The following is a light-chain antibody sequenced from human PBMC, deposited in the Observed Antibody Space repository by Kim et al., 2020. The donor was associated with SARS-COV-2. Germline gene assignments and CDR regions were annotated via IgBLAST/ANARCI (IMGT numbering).Light chain of an antibody. J-gene: IGLJ3*02. CDR2: EVT. Sequence: QSALTQPPSASGSPGQSVTISCTGTSSDIGGYNFVAWYQQHPGQAPKLIIFEVTRRPAGVPARFSGSKSGNTASLTVSGLQPEDEADYYCFSYAGINGRVFVGGTQLTVL. CDR1: SSDIGGYNF. V-gene: IGLV2-8*01. CDR3: FSYAGINGRV.